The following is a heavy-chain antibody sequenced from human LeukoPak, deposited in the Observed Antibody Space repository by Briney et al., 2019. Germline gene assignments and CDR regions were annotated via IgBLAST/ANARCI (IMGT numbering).Heavy chain of an antibody. CDR2: INSDGTST. CDR1: GFTLSGYW. Sequence: GGSLRLSCAASGFTLSGYWMHWVRQAPGKGLKWVSRINSDGTSTSYADSVKGRFTISRDNAKNTLSLQMNSLRDEDTAVYYCLRSYCTTSNCYGWFDPWGQGTLVTVSS. J-gene: IGHJ5*02. D-gene: IGHD2-2*01. CDR3: LRSYCTTSNCYGWFDP. V-gene: IGHV3-74*01.